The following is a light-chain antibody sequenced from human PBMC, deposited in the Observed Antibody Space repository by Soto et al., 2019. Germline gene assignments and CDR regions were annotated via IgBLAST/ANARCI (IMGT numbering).Light chain of an antibody. CDR3: SSYTSSTTYV. V-gene: IGLV2-14*01. CDR1: SSDVGAYNY. J-gene: IGLJ1*01. Sequence: QSVLTQPASVSVSPGQSIAISCTGTSSDVGAYNYVSWYQQHPAKAPKLMIYDVSNRPSGVSNRFSGSKSGNTASLTISGLQAEDEADYYCSSYTSSTTYVFGAGTKVTVL. CDR2: DVS.